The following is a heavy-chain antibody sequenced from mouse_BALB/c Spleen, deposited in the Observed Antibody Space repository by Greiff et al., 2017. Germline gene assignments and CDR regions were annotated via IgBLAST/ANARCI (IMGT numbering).Heavy chain of an antibody. Sequence: VQLKESGGGLVKPGGSLKLSCAASGFTFSSYAMSWVRQTPEKRLEWVASISSGGSTYYPDSVKGRFTISRDNARNILYLQMSSLRSEDTAMYYCARGGYGHYAMDYWGQGTSVTVSS. D-gene: IGHD1-1*01. CDR2: ISSGGST. J-gene: IGHJ4*01. V-gene: IGHV5-6-5*01. CDR3: ARGGYGHYAMDY. CDR1: GFTFSSYA.